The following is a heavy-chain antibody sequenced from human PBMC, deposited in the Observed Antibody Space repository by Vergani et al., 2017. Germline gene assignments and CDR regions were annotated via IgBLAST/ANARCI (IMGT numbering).Heavy chain of an antibody. V-gene: IGHV4-34*01. J-gene: IGHJ4*02. CDR3: SRGRWGRGYCSSTSCSYFDY. CDR2: INHSGST. D-gene: IGHD2-2*01. Sequence: QVQLQQWGAGLLKPSETLSLTCAVYGGSFSGYYWSWIRQPPGKGLEWIGEINHSGSTNYNPSLKSRVTITVDTSTSQFSLKLGSVTAADTAVYYWSRGRWGRGYCSSTSCSYFDYWGQGTLVTVSS. CDR1: GGSFSGYY.